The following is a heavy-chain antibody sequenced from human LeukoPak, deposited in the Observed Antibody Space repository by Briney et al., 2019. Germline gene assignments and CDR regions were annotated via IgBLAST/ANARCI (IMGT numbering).Heavy chain of an antibody. CDR1: GLTFSNVW. Sequence: GGSLRLSCVVSGLTFSNVWMSWVRQAPGKGLEWVGCIKSKTHGGTTDYAAPVYGRFTVSRDDSKNTLYLQMNSLQTEDTAVYYCTTFSDCTSSICYTNYWGQGTLVTVSS. CDR3: TTFSDCTSSICYTNY. J-gene: IGHJ4*02. CDR2: IKSKTHGGTT. D-gene: IGHD2-2*02. V-gene: IGHV3-15*01.